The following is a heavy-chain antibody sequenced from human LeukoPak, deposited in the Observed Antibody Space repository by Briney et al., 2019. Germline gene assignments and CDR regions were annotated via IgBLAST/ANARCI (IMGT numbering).Heavy chain of an antibody. CDR1: GFTFSSYW. CDR3: ARGAKWAYYFDY. Sequence: PGGSLRLSCAASGFTFSSYWMSWVRQAPGRGLEWVSRINGDESSTNYADSVKGRFTISRDNAKDTLYLHMNSLTAEDTAVYYCARGAKWAYYFDYWGQGTLVTVSS. D-gene: IGHD1-26*01. V-gene: IGHV3-74*01. CDR2: INGDESST. J-gene: IGHJ4*02.